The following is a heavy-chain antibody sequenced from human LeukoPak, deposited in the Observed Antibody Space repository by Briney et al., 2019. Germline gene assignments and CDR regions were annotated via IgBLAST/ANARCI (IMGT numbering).Heavy chain of an antibody. J-gene: IGHJ4*02. V-gene: IGHV3-9*01. CDR1: GFTFDDYA. CDR3: ARDLNVGARGWDY. CDR2: ISWNSGSI. Sequence: PGGSLRLSCAASGFTFDDYAMHWVRQAPGKGLEWVSGISWNSGSIGYADSVKGRFTISRDNAKNSLYLQMNSLRAEDTAVYYCARDLNVGARGWDYWGQGTLVTVSS. D-gene: IGHD1-26*01.